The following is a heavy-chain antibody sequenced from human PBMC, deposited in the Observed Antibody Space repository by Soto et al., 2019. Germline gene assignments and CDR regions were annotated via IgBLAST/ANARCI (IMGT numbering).Heavy chain of an antibody. D-gene: IGHD3-16*01. V-gene: IGHV3-23*01. Sequence: EVQLLESGGGLVQPGGSLRLSCAASGFTFGTYAMNWLRQAPGRGLECVSLISGSGGTTYYADSVKGRFTVSRDNSKNTMYLQMNSLRAEDTALYYCAKFRGPSYSYYYMDVWGKGTTVTVSS. J-gene: IGHJ6*03. CDR3: AKFRGPSYSYYYMDV. CDR2: ISGSGGTT. CDR1: GFTFGTYA.